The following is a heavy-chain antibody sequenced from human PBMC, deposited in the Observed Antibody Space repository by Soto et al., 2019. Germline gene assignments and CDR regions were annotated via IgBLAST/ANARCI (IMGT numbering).Heavy chain of an antibody. Sequence: ASLKVSCKASGYTFTSYGISWVRQAPGQGLEWMGWISAYNGNTNYAQKLQGRVTMTTDTSTSTAYMELRSLRSDDTAVYYCAIYEDYGSGSYYYYYGMDVWGQGTMVTVSS. D-gene: IGHD3-10*01. CDR2: ISAYNGNT. CDR1: GYTFTSYG. CDR3: AIYEDYGSGSYYYYYGMDV. V-gene: IGHV1-18*01. J-gene: IGHJ6*02.